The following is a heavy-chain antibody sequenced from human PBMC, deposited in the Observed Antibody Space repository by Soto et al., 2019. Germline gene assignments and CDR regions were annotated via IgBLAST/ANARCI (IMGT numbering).Heavy chain of an antibody. CDR3: AGDLRYGSSTSCYEGVWFDP. CDR2: IIPILGIA. J-gene: IGHJ5*02. V-gene: IGHV1-69*02. Sequence: QVQLVQSGAEVKKPGSSVKVSCKASGGTFSSYTISWVRQAPGQGLEWMGRIIPILGIANYAQKFQGRVTITADKSTSTAYMELSSLRSEDTAVYYCAGDLRYGSSTSCYEGVWFDPWGQGTLVTVSS. D-gene: IGHD2-2*01. CDR1: GGTFSSYT.